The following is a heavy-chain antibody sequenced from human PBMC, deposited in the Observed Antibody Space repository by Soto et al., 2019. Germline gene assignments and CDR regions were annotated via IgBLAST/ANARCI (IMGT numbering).Heavy chain of an antibody. V-gene: IGHV4-31*03. D-gene: IGHD6-6*01. CDR2: ISNTGTT. Sequence: QVQLQESGPGLVKPSQTLSLTCTVSGGSIGSGAYFWSWVRQVPGKGLEWIGSISNTGTTDYNPSLESRVSISPDTSKNLFSLKLRSVTAADTAVYYCASGGAMFTSSSAWFDPWGQGTLVTVSS. J-gene: IGHJ5*02. CDR1: GGSIGSGAYF. CDR3: ASGGAMFTSSSAWFDP.